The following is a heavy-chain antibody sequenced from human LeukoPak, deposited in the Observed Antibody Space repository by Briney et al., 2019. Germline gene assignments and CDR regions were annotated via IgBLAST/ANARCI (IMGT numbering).Heavy chain of an antibody. Sequence: GGSLRLSCAASGFNFNSYALHWIRQAPGKGLEWVAAISYDGSTKYYADSVKGRLTVSRDNSKSTLYLQMNSLKTEDTALYYCAGDHSSSSNWFDPWGQGTLVTVSS. V-gene: IGHV3-30-3*01. CDR1: GFNFNSYA. CDR2: ISYDGSTK. J-gene: IGHJ5*02. D-gene: IGHD6-6*01. CDR3: AGDHSSSSNWFDP.